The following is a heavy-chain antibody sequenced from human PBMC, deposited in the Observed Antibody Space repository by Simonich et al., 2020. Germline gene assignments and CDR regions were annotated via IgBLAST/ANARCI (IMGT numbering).Heavy chain of an antibody. CDR2: IGWNSGSI. Sequence: EVQLVESGGGLVQPGRSLRLSCAASGFTFDDYAMHWVRQAPGKGLGWVSGIGWNSGSIGYADSVKGRFTISRDNAKNSLYLQMNSLRAEDTALYYCAKDMGYCSGGSCYYFDYWGQGTLVTVSS. CDR1: GFTFDDYA. D-gene: IGHD2-15*01. J-gene: IGHJ4*02. CDR3: AKDMGYCSGGSCYYFDY. V-gene: IGHV3-9*01.